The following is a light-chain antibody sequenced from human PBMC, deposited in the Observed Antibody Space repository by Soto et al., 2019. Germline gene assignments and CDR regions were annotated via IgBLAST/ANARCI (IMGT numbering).Light chain of an antibody. J-gene: IGLJ1*01. Sequence: ALTQPPSASGSPGQSFTISCTLTSIDVGGYNYVSWYQQHPGKAPKLIISEVSKRPSGVPDRFSGSKSGNTASLTVSGLQAEDEADYYCTSHAGSNNYVFGTGTKVTVL. CDR3: TSHAGSNNYV. CDR1: SIDVGGYNY. CDR2: EVS. V-gene: IGLV2-8*01.